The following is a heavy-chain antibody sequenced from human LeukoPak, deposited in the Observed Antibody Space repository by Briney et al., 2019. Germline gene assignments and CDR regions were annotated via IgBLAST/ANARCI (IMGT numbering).Heavy chain of an antibody. CDR1: GYTFTNYG. J-gene: IGHJ4*02. Sequence: ASVKVSCKSSGYTFTNYGISWVRQAPGQGLEWMGWISAYTGNTNYAQNFQGRVTMTTDTSTSTAFMELRSLRSDDTAVYYCARSGVGYFYDNTGYYPLDYWGQGTLVTVSS. CDR3: ARSGVGYFYDNTGYYPLDY. CDR2: ISAYTGNT. V-gene: IGHV1-18*01. D-gene: IGHD3-22*01.